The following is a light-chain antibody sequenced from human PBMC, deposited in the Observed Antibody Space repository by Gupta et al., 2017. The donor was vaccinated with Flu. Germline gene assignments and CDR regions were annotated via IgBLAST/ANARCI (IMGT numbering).Light chain of an antibody. CDR3: MQALQTPYT. CDR2: LRS. CDR1: QSLLHSNGYTY. Sequence: VMTQSPLSLPVTPGEPASISCRSSQSLLHSNGYTYLDWYLQKPGQSPQLLIYLRSNRASGVPDRFSGSGSGTDFTLEISRVEAEDVGVFYCMQALQTPYTFGQGTKLEIK. V-gene: IGKV2-28*01. J-gene: IGKJ2*01.